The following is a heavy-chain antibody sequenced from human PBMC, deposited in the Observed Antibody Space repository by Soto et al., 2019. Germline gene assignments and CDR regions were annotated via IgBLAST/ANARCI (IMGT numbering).Heavy chain of an antibody. D-gene: IGHD7-27*01. J-gene: IGHJ4*02. Sequence: GGSLRLSCAASGFTFTRYSMNWVRQAPGKGLEWVSSISSTTNYIYYGDSMKGRFTISRDNAKNSLYLEMNSLRAEDTAVYYCARESEDLTSNFDYWGQGTLVTAPQ. CDR2: ISSTTNYI. CDR1: GFTFTRYS. CDR3: ARESEDLTSNFDY. V-gene: IGHV3-21*06.